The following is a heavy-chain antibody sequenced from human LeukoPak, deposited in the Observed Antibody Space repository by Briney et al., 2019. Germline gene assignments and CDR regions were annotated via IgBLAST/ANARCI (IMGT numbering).Heavy chain of an antibody. J-gene: IGHJ4*02. D-gene: IGHD5-24*01. CDR1: GYSINSGYY. V-gene: IGHV4-38-2*02. Sequence: SETLSLTCTVSGYSINSGYYWGWIRQPPGKGLEWIGSIYHSGTYYNPSLKSRVTISMDTSKNQFSLKVSSVTAADTAVYYGARRDGYNRAFDYWGQGTLVTVSS. CDR2: IYHSGT. CDR3: ARRDGYNRAFDY.